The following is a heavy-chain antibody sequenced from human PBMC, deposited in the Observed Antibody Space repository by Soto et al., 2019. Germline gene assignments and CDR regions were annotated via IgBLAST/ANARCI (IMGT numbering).Heavy chain of an antibody. J-gene: IGHJ6*02. CDR3: AKSRGGTANGLDV. CDR1: GFSFGDFG. D-gene: IGHD2-15*01. V-gene: IGHV3-9*01. CDR2: ISWKSASI. Sequence: GGSLRLSCAASGFSFGDFGMHWVRQAPGKGLEWVSGISWKSASIGYADSVKGRFTISRDNAKNSLYLQMNSLSAEDTALYHCAKSRGGTANGLDVWGQGTTVTVSS.